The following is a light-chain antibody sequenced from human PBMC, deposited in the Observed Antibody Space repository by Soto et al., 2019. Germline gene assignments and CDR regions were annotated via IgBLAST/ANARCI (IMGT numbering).Light chain of an antibody. J-gene: IGKJ4*01. Sequence: DIVMTQSPDSLAVSLGERATINCKSSQNLLYSSNNKNYLAWYQQKPGQPPKLLIYWASTREAGVPDRFSGSGSETDFTLTISSLQAEDVAVYYCHQYHSTPSRTFGGGTRVEIK. CDR2: WAS. CDR3: HQYHSTPSRT. V-gene: IGKV4-1*01. CDR1: QNLLYSSNNKNY.